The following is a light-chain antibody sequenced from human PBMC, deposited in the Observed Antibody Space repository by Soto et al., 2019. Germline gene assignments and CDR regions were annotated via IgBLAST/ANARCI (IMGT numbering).Light chain of an antibody. J-gene: IGLJ1*01. V-gene: IGLV2-11*01. Sequence: QSALTQPHSVYGSPGQSVTISCNGTSSDVGGYSYVSWYQQHPGKAPQLIIYDVTERPSGVPDRFSGSKSGNTASLTISGLQAEDEADYYCCSYTGSYSYVFGIGTKVTVL. CDR1: SSDVGGYSY. CDR3: CSYTGSYSYV. CDR2: DVT.